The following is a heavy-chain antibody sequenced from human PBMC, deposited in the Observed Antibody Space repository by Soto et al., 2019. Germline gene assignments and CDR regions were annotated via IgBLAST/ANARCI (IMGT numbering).Heavy chain of an antibody. D-gene: IGHD3-22*01. CDR1: GYTYTIDA. Sequence: SLKGSCKASGYTYTIDAGHWGRHAHEQRLEWMGRINAGNGNTKYSQKFQGRVTITRDTSASTAYMELNSLSSEDTVEYYCERGSGYYFWEAFWGQGSLVPVSS. CDR3: ERGSGYYFWEAF. V-gene: IGHV1-3*01. CDR2: INAGNGNT. J-gene: IGHJ4*02.